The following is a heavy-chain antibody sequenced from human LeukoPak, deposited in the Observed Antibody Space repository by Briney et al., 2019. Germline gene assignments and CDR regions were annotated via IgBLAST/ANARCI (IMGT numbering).Heavy chain of an antibody. Sequence: ASVKVSCKASGYTFPSYFMHWVRQAPGQGLEWMGIINPTGGSTTYAQKFQGRVTMTRDTSTSTVYMELSSLRSDDTAVYYCARTAARRFDYRGQGTLVTVSS. CDR2: INPTGGST. V-gene: IGHV1-46*01. CDR3: ARTAARRFDY. J-gene: IGHJ4*02. D-gene: IGHD6-6*01. CDR1: GYTFPSYF.